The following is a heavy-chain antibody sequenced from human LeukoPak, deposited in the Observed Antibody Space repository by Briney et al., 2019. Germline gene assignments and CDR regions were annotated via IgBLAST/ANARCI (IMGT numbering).Heavy chain of an antibody. J-gene: IGHJ4*02. Sequence: SETLSLTCAVYGGSFSGYYWSWIRQPPGRGLEWIGEINHSGSTNYNPSLKSRVTISVDTSKNQFSLKLSSVTAADTAAYYCARGIAARAFDYWGQGTLVTVSS. CDR3: ARGIAARAFDY. CDR1: GGSFSGYY. D-gene: IGHD6-6*01. CDR2: INHSGST. V-gene: IGHV4-34*01.